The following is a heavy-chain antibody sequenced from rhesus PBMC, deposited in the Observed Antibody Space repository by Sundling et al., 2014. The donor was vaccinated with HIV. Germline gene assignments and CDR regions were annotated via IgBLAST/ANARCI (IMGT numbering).Heavy chain of an antibody. CDR2: ISWNSYTI. Sequence: EVQLVESGGGLVQPGRSLRVSCAASGFTFEDYAMSWVRQAPGKGLEWVSHISWNSYTIYYADSVKGRFTISRDNAKNSLFLQMDSLRAEDTAVYYCANVPAADEYFESWGQGVLVTVSS. CDR3: ANVPAADEYFES. V-gene: IGHV3-78*01. J-gene: IGHJ4*01. D-gene: IGHD2-2*01. CDR1: GFTFEDYA.